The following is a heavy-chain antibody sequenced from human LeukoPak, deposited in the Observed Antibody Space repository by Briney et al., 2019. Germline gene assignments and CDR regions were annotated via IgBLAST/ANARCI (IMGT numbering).Heavy chain of an antibody. CDR2: SQHRGTT. J-gene: IGHJ4*02. V-gene: IGHV4-39*07. Sequence: SETLSLTCIVSGGSIRTHTYYWGWIPLPPGKGLEWIGESQHRGTTYYNPSLRSRVTISVESSKNQFSLRLTSGTAADTAVYYCARVTYNGYQLFDYWGQGNLVTVS. CDR1: GGSIRTHTYY. D-gene: IGHD3-10*01. CDR3: ARVTYNGYQLFDY.